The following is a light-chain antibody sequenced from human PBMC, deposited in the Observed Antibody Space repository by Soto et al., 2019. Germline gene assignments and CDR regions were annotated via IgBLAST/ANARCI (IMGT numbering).Light chain of an antibody. CDR1: QSILYSSNNKNY. CDR3: QQYYRTPLYS. V-gene: IGKV4-1*01. Sequence: DIVMTQSRDSLAVSLGERATINCKSSQSILYSSNNKNYLAWYKQKTGQPPKLLIHWASTRESGVPDRFSGSGSGPDFALTISALQAEDVAVYYCQQYYRTPLYSFGQGTKLEIK. J-gene: IGKJ2*01. CDR2: WAS.